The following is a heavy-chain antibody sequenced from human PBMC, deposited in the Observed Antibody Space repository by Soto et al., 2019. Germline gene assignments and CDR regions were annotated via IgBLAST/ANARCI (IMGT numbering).Heavy chain of an antibody. D-gene: IGHD3-3*01. J-gene: IGHJ6*02. CDR2: ISSNGGST. CDR3: VRDRIYGVVADYYDYGMDV. V-gene: IGHV3-64D*06. Sequence: GGSLRLSCSVSGFTLSSYAMHWVRQAPGKGLEYAASISSNGGSTYYADSVKGRFTISRDNSKNTLYLQMSSLRAEDTAVYYRVRDRIYGVVADYYDYGMDVWGQGTTVTVSS. CDR1: GFTLSSYA.